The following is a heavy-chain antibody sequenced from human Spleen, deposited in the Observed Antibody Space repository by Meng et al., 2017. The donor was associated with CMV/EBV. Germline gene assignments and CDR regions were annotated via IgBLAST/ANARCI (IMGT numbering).Heavy chain of an antibody. V-gene: IGHV4-34*01. CDR2: INHSGRT. CDR1: GGSFSGYY. Sequence: QVQPQQGGAGLFKPSETLSLPCAVYGGSFSGYYWSWIRQPPGKGLEWIGEINHSGRTNYNPSLKTRVTISVDTSKNQFSLKLSSVTAADTAVYYCARGGYCSGGSCYEGWFDPWGQGTLVTVSS. J-gene: IGHJ5*02. CDR3: ARGGYCSGGSCYEGWFDP. D-gene: IGHD2-15*01.